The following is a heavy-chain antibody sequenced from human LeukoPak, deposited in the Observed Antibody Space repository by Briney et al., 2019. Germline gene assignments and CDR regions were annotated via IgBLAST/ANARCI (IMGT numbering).Heavy chain of an antibody. V-gene: IGHV3-53*01. CDR2: IYSGGST. D-gene: IGHD6-19*01. Sequence: GGSLRLSCAASGFTFSSYSMSWVRQAPGKGLEWVSVIYSGGSTYYADSVKGRFTISRDNSKNTLYLQMNSLGAEDTAVYYCARFGGAVAGYFDYWGQGTLVTVSS. CDR1: GFTFSSYS. J-gene: IGHJ4*02. CDR3: ARFGGAVAGYFDY.